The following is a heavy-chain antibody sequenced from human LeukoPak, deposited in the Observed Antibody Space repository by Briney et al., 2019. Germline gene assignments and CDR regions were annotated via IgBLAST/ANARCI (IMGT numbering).Heavy chain of an antibody. CDR1: GFTFSSYW. CDR3: ARGGFRFFAH. Sequence: GGSLRLSCAASGFTFSSYWMNWVRQAPGKGLDWVANINQDGSEKYCVDSVKGRFTISRDNAKNSLYLRMNSLRAEDTAVYYCARGGFRFFAHWGQGTLVTVSS. J-gene: IGHJ5*02. CDR2: INQDGSEK. D-gene: IGHD3-22*01. V-gene: IGHV3-7*04.